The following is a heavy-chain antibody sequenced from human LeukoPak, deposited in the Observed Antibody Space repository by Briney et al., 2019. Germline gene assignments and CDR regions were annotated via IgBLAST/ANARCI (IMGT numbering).Heavy chain of an antibody. D-gene: IGHD1-26*01. CDR3: AKDLSGSFDY. CDR1: GFTFSIYA. CDR2: ISATDVRT. Sequence: TGGSLRLSCAASGFTFSIYAMSWVRQAPGKGLEWVSAISATDVRTYYADSVKGRFTISRDNSKRTLYLQMNNLRAEDTALYYCAKDLSGSFDYWGQGSLVTVSS. J-gene: IGHJ4*02. V-gene: IGHV3-23*01.